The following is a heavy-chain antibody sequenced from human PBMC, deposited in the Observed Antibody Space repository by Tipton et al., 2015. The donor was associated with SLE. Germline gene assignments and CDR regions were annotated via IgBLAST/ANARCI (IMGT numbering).Heavy chain of an antibody. J-gene: IGHJ3*01. V-gene: IGHV4-34*01. CDR3: ATSLNYYDRNGSVV. D-gene: IGHD3-22*01. Sequence: TLSLTCEVYGGSFSGYYWSWIRQSPGKGLEWIGEINYSGSTKYNPALKSRVTISVDASKNQFSLKMNFMTAADRAVYYCATSLNYYDRNGSVVWVQGTMVTVSS. CDR1: GGSFSGYY. CDR2: INYSGST.